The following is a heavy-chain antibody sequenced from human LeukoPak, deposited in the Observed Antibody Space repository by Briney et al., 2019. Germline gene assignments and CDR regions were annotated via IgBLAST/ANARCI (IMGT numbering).Heavy chain of an antibody. CDR2: ISAYNGNT. J-gene: IGHJ3*02. CDR1: GYTFTNYA. Sequence: ASVKVSCKAYGYTFTNYAMNWVRQAPGQGLEWMGWISAYNGNTELAQKFQSRVTLATDASTSTAYVELRSLTSDDTAVYFCARGGSRSRRGDDAFDIWGQGTMVTVSS. D-gene: IGHD3-10*01. CDR3: ARGGSRSRRGDDAFDI. V-gene: IGHV1-18*01.